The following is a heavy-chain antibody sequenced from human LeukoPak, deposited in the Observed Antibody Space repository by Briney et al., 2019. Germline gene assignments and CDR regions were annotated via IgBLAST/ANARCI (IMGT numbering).Heavy chain of an antibody. J-gene: IGHJ4*01. CDR2: IFTDGTTT. CDR1: EVKFSSYG. D-gene: IGHD2-21*02. V-gene: IGHV3-74*01. Sequence: PGGSLRLSCVASEVKFSSYGMQWVRQAPGKGLVWVSRIFTDGTTTSYADSVKGRFTISRDNAKNTLYLQMNSLRAEDTAVYYCAREXPREVTLDYWGQGTLVTVSP. CDR3: AREXPREVTLDY.